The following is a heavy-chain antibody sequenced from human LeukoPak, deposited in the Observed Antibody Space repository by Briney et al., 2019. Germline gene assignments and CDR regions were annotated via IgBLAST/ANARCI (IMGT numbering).Heavy chain of an antibody. CDR1: GGSVSDYY. D-gene: IGHD3-16*01. Sequence: SETLALTCTVSGGSVSDYYWSWIRQSPGKGLEWIGYIYYTETSYNPSLKSRVTISADTSKNQFSLKLYSVTAADTAVYYCARVSRGGIWDYWGQGTLVTVSS. CDR3: ARVSRGGIWDY. J-gene: IGHJ4*02. CDR2: IYYTET. V-gene: IGHV4-59*02.